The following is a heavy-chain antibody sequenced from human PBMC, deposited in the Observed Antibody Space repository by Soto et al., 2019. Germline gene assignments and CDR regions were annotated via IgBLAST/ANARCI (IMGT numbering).Heavy chain of an antibody. D-gene: IGHD3-22*01. CDR2: IYYSGNT. Sequence: SETLSLTCTVSGGSISSGGYYWSWIRQHPGKGLEWIGYIYYSGNTYYNPSLKSRVTISEDTSKNQFSLKLSSVTAADTAVYYCARATYYYDSSGYSDRVLDYWGQGTLVTVS. CDR3: ARATYYYDSSGYSDRVLDY. J-gene: IGHJ4*02. V-gene: IGHV4-31*03. CDR1: GGSISSGGYY.